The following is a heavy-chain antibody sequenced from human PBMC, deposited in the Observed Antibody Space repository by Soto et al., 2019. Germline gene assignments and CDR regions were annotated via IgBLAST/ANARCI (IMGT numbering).Heavy chain of an antibody. CDR2: ISYDGSNK. CDR3: AKDRRAGPHTYYYYGMDV. Sequence: SLRHPCAAAGCAWSGYSLHWVRQAPGKRLEWAAVISYDGSNKYYAEPVKGRFTISRDNSKNTLYLQMNGVSAEDTAVYDWAKDRRAGPHTYYYYGMDVWGQRPTLTGSS. J-gene: IGHJ6*02. CDR1: GCAWSGYS. D-gene: IGHD6-13*01. V-gene: IGHV3-30*18.